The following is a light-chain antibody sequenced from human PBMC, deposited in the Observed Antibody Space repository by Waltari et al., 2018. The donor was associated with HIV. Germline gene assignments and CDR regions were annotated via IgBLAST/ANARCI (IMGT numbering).Light chain of an antibody. CDR2: GAS. CDR3: QQYYDSLMYT. J-gene: IGKJ2*01. V-gene: IGKV1-NL1*01. Sequence: DIQMTQSPSSLSASVGDRVTITCRASQGINNSLAWYQQKPGKAPKLLLYGASRLQTGVPSRFSGSGSGTDFALTISRLQPEDFATYYCQQYYDSLMYTFGQGTKLEIK. CDR1: QGINNS.